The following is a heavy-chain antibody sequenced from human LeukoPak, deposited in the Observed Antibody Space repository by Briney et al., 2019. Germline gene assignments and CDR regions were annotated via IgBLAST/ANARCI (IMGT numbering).Heavy chain of an antibody. CDR3: ARVGTIMAMFDP. Sequence: GGSLRLSCAASGFTVSSDWMHWVRQAPGKGLVWVSRISSDGSVISYADYVKGRFTISRDNAKNTLYLQMNSLRAEDTAVYYCARVGTIMAMFDPWGQGTLVTVSS. J-gene: IGHJ5*02. D-gene: IGHD5-24*01. CDR1: GFTVSSDW. CDR2: ISSDGSVI. V-gene: IGHV3-74*01.